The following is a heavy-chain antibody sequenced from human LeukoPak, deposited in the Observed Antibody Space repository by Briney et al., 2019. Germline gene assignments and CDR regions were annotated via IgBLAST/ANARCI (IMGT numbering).Heavy chain of an antibody. V-gene: IGHV1-18*01. CDR3: ARQQQLEHYYYYYYMDV. D-gene: IGHD6-13*01. CDR1: GGTFSGYS. CDR2: ISAYNGNT. Sequence: ASVKVSCKASGGTFSGYSISWVRQAPGQGLEWMGWISAYNGNTNYAQKLQGRVTMTTDTSTSTAYMELRSLRSDDTAVYYCARQQQLEHYYYYYYMDVWGKGTTVTVSS. J-gene: IGHJ6*03.